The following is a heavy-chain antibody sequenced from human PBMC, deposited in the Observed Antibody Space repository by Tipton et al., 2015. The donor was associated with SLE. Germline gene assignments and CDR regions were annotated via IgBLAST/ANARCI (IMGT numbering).Heavy chain of an antibody. CDR1: GFTVSSNY. J-gene: IGHJ4*02. V-gene: IGHV3-66*01. CDR3: ARAPNGYDSSGYYFDY. Sequence: GSLRLSCAASGFTVSSNYMSWVRQAPGKGLEWVSVIYSGGSTYYADSVKGRFTISRDNSKNTLYLQMNSLRAEDTAVYYCARAPNGYDSSGYYFDYWGQGTLVTVSS. CDR2: IYSGGST. D-gene: IGHD3-22*01.